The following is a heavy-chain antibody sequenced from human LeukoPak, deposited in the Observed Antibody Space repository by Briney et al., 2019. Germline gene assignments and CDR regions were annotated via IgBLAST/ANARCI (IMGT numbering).Heavy chain of an antibody. D-gene: IGHD2-8*02. Sequence: GRPLRLSCAASGFTFSSYGMHWVRHAPATGPEWAPGITYDASNTYYADSAKGRFTISRDNYKTTLYLQMHSLSAEATAVYYCANYRAAGADYWGQGPLVIVSS. J-gene: IGHJ4*02. CDR3: ANYRAAGADY. CDR2: ITYDASNT. V-gene: IGHV3-30*18. CDR1: GFTFSSYG.